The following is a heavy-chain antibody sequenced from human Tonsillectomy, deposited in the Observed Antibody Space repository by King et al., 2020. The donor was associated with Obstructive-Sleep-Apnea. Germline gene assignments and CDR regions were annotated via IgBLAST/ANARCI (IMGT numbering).Heavy chain of an antibody. D-gene: IGHD4-17*01. CDR2: ISFDGDNN. CDR3: ARAVNSRRSFDL. CDR1: RFTFSTYV. J-gene: IGHJ2*01. V-gene: IGHV3-30-3*01. Sequence: VQLVESGGGVVQPGRSLTLSCVASRFTFSTYVLHWVRQAPGKGLEWVAFISFDGDNNSYADSVKGRFTVSRDNSKKTLFLLLNSLRTEDTAVYYYARAVNSRRSFDLWGRGTLVTVSA.